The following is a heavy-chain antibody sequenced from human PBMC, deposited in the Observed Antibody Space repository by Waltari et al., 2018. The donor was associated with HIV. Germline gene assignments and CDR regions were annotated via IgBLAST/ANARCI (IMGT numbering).Heavy chain of an antibody. J-gene: IGHJ3*02. V-gene: IGHV3-21*01. Sequence: EVQLVESGGGLVKPGGSLRLSCAASGFTFSSYSMNWFRQAPGKGLEWVSSISSSSMYIYYADSVKGRFTISRDNAKNSLYLQMNSLRAEDTAVYYCARDTSFWSSPDLDAFDIWGQGTMVTVSS. CDR3: ARDTSFWSSPDLDAFDI. D-gene: IGHD3-3*01. CDR2: ISSSSMYI. CDR1: GFTFSSYS.